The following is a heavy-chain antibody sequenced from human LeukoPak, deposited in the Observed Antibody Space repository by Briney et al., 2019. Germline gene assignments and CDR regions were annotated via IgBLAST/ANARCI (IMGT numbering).Heavy chain of an antibody. CDR1: GFTFSSYG. D-gene: IGHD2-15*01. Sequence: GGSLRLSCAASGFTFSSYGMHWVRQAPGKGLEWVAVISYDGSNKYYADSVKGRFTISRDNSKNTLYLQMNSLRAEDTAVYYCAKAAKDGSFDYWGQGTLVTVSS. CDR3: AKAAKDGSFDY. CDR2: ISYDGSNK. J-gene: IGHJ4*02. V-gene: IGHV3-30*18.